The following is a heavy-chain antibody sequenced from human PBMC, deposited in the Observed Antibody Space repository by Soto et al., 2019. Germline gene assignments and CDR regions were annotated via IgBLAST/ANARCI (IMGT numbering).Heavy chain of an antibody. J-gene: IGHJ4*02. V-gene: IGHV4-31*03. D-gene: IGHD1-1*01. CDR3: LRGGYTHGHENLDY. Sequence: PSETLSLTCIVSGDSISSDDSYWSWIRQHPGQGLEWIGYIYYSGSAYYNPSLKSRLLISVDTSKSQVSLRLTSVTAAATALYYCLRGGYTHGHENLDYWGQGTRVTVS. CDR2: IYYSGSA. CDR1: GDSISSDDSY.